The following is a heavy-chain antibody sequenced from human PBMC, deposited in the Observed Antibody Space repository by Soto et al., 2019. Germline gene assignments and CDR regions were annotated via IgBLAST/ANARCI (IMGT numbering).Heavy chain of an antibody. CDR3: ARDHLILPAHDFFYGSDV. CDR1: GFIFSMYS. Sequence: DVKLVESGGGMVQPGDSLRLSCEVSGFIFSMYSMSWVRQTPGKGLEWVAKIPQDGVDGHYADAVKGRFNISRDNGKNSLYLQMNTLRAEDTAVYYCARDHLILPAHDFFYGSDVWGRGATFTVSS. CDR2: IPQDGVDG. V-gene: IGHV3-7*03. J-gene: IGHJ6*02. D-gene: IGHD2-21*02.